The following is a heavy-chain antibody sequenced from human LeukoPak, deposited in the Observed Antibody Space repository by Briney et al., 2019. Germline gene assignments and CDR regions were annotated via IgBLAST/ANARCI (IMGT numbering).Heavy chain of an antibody. Sequence: SETLSLTCAVYGGSFSGYYWSWIRQPPGKGLEWIGEINHSGSTNYNPSLKSRVTISVDTSKNQFSLKLSSVTAADTAVYYCARAAGVPYYYYMDVWGKGTTVTVSS. CDR2: INHSGST. D-gene: IGHD3-10*01. J-gene: IGHJ6*03. CDR3: ARAAGVPYYYYMDV. CDR1: GGSFSGYY. V-gene: IGHV4-34*01.